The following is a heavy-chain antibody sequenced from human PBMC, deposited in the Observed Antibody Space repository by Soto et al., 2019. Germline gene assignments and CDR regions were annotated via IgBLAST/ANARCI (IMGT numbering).Heavy chain of an antibody. J-gene: IGHJ4*02. D-gene: IGHD5-18*01. V-gene: IGHV4-30-4*08. CDR3: AREEYSYGFDY. CDR2: IYYSGST. Sequence: SETLSLTCTVSGGSISSGGYYWSWIRQPPGKGLEWIGYIYYSGSTYYNPSLKSRVTISVDTSKNQFSLKLSSVTAAGTAVYYCAREEYSYGFDYWGQGTLVTVSS. CDR1: GGSISSGGYY.